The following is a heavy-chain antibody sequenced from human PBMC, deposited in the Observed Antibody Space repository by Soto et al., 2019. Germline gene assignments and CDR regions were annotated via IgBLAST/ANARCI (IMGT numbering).Heavy chain of an antibody. D-gene: IGHD6-13*01. CDR3: ATVPWTAAAS. CDR2: IKPDGSEQ. CDR1: GFTFSSNW. V-gene: IGHV3-7*01. Sequence: GGSLRLSCAGSGFTFSSNWMNWVRRAPGKGLEWVATIKPDGSEQDYVESVKGRFTISRDNAKNSVHLQMNSLRAEDTAVYYCATVPWTAAASWGQGTLVTVSS. J-gene: IGHJ5*02.